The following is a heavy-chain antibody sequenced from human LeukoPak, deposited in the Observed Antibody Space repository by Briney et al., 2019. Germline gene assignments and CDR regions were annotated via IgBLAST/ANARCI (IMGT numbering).Heavy chain of an antibody. D-gene: IGHD6-13*01. CDR1: GYTFTGDY. J-gene: IGHJ4*02. V-gene: IGHV1-2*02. CDR2: INPNSGGT. CDR3: ASWNLIAAAGMGGLDY. Sequence: ASVKVSCKASGYTFTGDYMHWVRQAPGQGLEWMGWINPNSGGTNYAQKFQGRVTMTRDTSISTAYMELSRLRSDDTAVYYCASWNLIAAAGMGGLDYWGQGTLVTVSS.